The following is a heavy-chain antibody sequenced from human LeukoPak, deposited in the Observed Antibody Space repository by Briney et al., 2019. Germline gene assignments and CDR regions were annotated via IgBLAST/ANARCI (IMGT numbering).Heavy chain of an antibody. J-gene: IGHJ4*02. CDR3: ARGGVDYYGSGSYYKRKYYFDY. V-gene: IGHV4-34*01. Sequence: PSETLSLTCAVYGGSFSGYYWSWIRQPPGKGLEWIGEINHSGSTNYNPSLKSRATISVDTSKNQFSLKLSSVTAADTAVYYCARGGVDYYGSGSYYKRKYYFDYWGQGTLVTVSS. CDR2: INHSGST. D-gene: IGHD3-10*01. CDR1: GGSFSGYY.